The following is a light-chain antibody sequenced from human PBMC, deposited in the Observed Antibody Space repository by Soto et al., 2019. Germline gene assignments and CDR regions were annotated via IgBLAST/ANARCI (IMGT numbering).Light chain of an antibody. J-gene: IGKJ3*01. CDR3: QQLYSYPFT. CDR2: AAS. CDR1: QGISSS. Sequence: IQLTQSPSSLSASVGDRVTITCRASQGISSSLAWYQQKAGKAPKLLIYAASTLQSGVPSRFSGSGSGPDFTLTISSLPPEDFATYYCQQLYSYPFTFGPATKVDIK. V-gene: IGKV1-9*01.